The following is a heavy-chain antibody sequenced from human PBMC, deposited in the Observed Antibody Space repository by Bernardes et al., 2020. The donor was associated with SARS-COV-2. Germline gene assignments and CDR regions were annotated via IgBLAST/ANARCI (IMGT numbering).Heavy chain of an antibody. V-gene: IGHV4-31*03. CDR1: GASIRSGGDY. J-gene: IGHJ5*02. D-gene: IGHD5-18*01. CDR2: IYYSGKT. CDR3: ARGTWIELWLGGNWFDP. Sequence: SESLSLTCTVSGASIRSGGDYWTWIRQHPGKGLEWIGYIYYSGKTHYNPSLKSRATISVDTSENQFSLKLSSVTAADTAVYYCARGTWIELWLGGNWFDPWGQGRLVTVSS.